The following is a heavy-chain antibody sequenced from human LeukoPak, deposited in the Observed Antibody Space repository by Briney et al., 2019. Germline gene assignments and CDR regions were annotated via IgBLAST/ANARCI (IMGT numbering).Heavy chain of an antibody. CDR2: INTNSGGT. D-gene: IGHD3-22*01. V-gene: IGHV1-2*02. Sequence: GASVKVSCKASGYTFTGYYMQWVRQAPGQGLEWMGWINTNSGGTNSAQQFQGRVTLTRDTSISTAYMELSRLRSDDTAVYYCARDLGYYDRLDQFDCWGQGTLVTVFS. J-gene: IGHJ4*02. CDR3: ARDLGYYDRLDQFDC. CDR1: GYTFTGYY.